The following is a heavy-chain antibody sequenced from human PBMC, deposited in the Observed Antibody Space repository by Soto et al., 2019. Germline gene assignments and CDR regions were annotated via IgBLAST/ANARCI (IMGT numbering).Heavy chain of an antibody. V-gene: IGHV3-53*01. CDR3: AHSSGHHYYFDS. CDR1: GLTVSRNS. Sequence: EQLVESGGCLIQPGGSLRISCAFSGLTVSRNSMSWVRQAPGKGLDWVSVLYSGGSSSYAESVKGRFTISRDSSKNILFLQMNSLRPEDTAIYYCAHSSGHHYYFDSWGQGTLVTVSS. CDR2: LYSGGSS. J-gene: IGHJ4*02. D-gene: IGHD3-22*01.